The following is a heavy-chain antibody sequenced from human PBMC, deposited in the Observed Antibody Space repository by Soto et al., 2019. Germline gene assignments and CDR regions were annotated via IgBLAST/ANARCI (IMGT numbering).Heavy chain of an antibody. CDR3: AKGGILGSYHFDY. CDR2: ISSSGGST. Sequence: EVQLLESGGGLVQPGGSLRLSCAVSGFTFRNYGMTWVRQAPGTGLEWVSAISSSGGSTYYADPVKGRFTISRDNSKNTVSLQMNCLRAEDTAVYYCAKGGILGSYHFDYWGQGTLVTVSS. V-gene: IGHV3-23*01. CDR1: GFTFRNYG. J-gene: IGHJ4*02. D-gene: IGHD3-16*02.